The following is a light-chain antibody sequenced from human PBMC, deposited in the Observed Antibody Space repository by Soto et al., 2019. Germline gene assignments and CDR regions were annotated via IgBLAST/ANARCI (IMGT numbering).Light chain of an antibody. CDR2: GAS. V-gene: IGKV3-15*01. CDR1: QSVDGY. Sequence: VLTQSPGTQSLSPGERATLSCRAIQSVDGYLAWYQQKPGQAPRLLIYGASTMATGIPARFSGSGSGTEFTLTISSLKSEDSALYYCQQYKKWPWTFGQGTKVDIK. J-gene: IGKJ1*01. CDR3: QQYKKWPWT.